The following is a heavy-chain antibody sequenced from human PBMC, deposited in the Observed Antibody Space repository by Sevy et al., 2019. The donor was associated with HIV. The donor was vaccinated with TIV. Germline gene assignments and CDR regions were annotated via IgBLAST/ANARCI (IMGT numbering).Heavy chain of an antibody. J-gene: IGHJ4*02. CDR1: GYTFTTYY. D-gene: IGHD2-15*01. V-gene: IGHV1-46*01. CDR2: VNPSRGYT. Sequence: ASVKVSCKTSGYTFTTYYMHWVRQAPGQGLEWMGLVNPSRGYTSNAQKFQGRVTMTSDTSATTVHMELRSLTSEDSAIYYCARTRTCGGSCYYFDYWDQGTQVTVSS. CDR3: ARTRTCGGSCYYFDY.